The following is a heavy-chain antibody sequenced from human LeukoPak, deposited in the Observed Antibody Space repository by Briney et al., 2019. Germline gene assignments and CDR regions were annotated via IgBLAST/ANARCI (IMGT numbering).Heavy chain of an antibody. D-gene: IGHD2-2*01. CDR1: GGTFISYA. J-gene: IGHJ5*02. V-gene: IGHV1-69*13. CDR2: IIPIFGTA. Sequence: GASVKVSCKASGGTFISYAISWVRQAPGQGLEWMGGIIPIFGTANYAQKFQGRVTITADESTSTAYMELSSLRSEDTAVYYCARVISTAEWSSWFDPWGQGTLVTVSS. CDR3: ARVISTAEWSSWFDP.